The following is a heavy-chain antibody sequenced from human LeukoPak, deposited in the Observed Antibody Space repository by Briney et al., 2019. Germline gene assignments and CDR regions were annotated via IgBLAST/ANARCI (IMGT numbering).Heavy chain of an antibody. J-gene: IGHJ5*02. D-gene: IGHD3-9*01. CDR1: GGSISSGGYY. CDR2: IYYSGST. Sequence: SEILSLTCTVSGGSISSGGYYWSWIRQHPGKGLEWIGYIYYSGSTYCNPSLKSRVTISVDTSKNQFSLKLSSVTAADTAVYYCAREVRRSLTGYYYGFDPWGQETLVTVSS. V-gene: IGHV4-31*03. CDR3: AREVRRSLTGYYYGFDP.